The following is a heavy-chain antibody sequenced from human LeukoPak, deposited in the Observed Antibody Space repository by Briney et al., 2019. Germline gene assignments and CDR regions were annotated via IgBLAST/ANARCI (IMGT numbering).Heavy chain of an antibody. J-gene: IGHJ4*02. CDR1: GDSVSSNSAA. Sequence: SQTLSLTCAISGDSVSSNSAAWIWIRQSPSRGLEWLGRTYYRSKWYTEYAVSVKSRITINPDTSKNQFSLQLSSVNPEDTAVYYCARLGSEPNYWGQGTLVTVSS. V-gene: IGHV6-1*01. CDR2: TYYRSKWYT. D-gene: IGHD1-14*01. CDR3: ARLGSEPNY.